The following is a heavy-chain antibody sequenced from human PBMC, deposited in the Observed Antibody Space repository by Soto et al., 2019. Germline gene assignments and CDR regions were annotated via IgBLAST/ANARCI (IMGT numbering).Heavy chain of an antibody. CDR3: AKDGGKDGYFGNWFDP. J-gene: IGHJ5*02. V-gene: IGHV1-69*13. D-gene: IGHD5-12*01. CDR2: IIPIFGSA. CDR1: GGTFSNYA. Sequence: SVKVSCKASGGTFSNYAITWVRQAPGQGLEWLGRIIPIFGSANYAQKFQGRVTITADESTTTAYMELSSLRSDDTAVYYCAKDGGKDGYFGNWFDPRGQRTLVTVSS.